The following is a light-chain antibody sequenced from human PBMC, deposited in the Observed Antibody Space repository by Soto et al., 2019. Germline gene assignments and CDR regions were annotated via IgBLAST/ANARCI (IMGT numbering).Light chain of an antibody. V-gene: IGKV1-33*01. CDR2: DAS. CDR1: QDINKN. J-gene: IGKJ5*01. CDR3: QQYESLPLT. Sequence: DIQMTQSPSFLSASVGDRVTITCQASQDINKNLIWYQQKPGKAPKLLIYDASDLETGAPSRFSGSGSGTGFTFTISSLQPEDFATYYCQQYESLPLTFGQGTRLEIK.